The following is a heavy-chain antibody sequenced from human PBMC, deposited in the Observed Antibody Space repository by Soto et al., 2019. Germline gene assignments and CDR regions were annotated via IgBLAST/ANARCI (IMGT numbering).Heavy chain of an antibody. CDR3: VISDVGNGFHP. J-gene: IGHJ5*02. V-gene: IGHV4-30-4*01. CDR1: GVSISNGDYY. CDR2: IYYNGDT. Sequence: QVQLQESGPGLVKPSQTLSLTCSVSGVSISNGDYYWSWIRQPPGKGLEWLAYIYYNGDTFYTPSLKSRVTMSVDTSKNLFSLNLTTVTATDTAFYYCVISDVGNGFHPWGQGTLVTVSS.